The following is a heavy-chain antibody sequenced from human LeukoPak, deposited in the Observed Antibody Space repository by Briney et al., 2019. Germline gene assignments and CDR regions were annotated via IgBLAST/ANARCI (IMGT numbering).Heavy chain of an antibody. CDR2: ISYDGSNK. CDR3: ARGRFSYDDSGYSSFYY. V-gene: IGHV3-30-3*01. D-gene: IGHD3-22*01. J-gene: IGHJ4*02. Sequence: GRSLRLSCAASGFTFSSYAMHWVRQAPGKGLEWVAVISYDGSNKYYADSVKGRFTISRDNGKNSLYVQMNSLRAEDTAVYYCARGRFSYDDSGYSSFYYWGQGTLVTVSS. CDR1: GFTFSSYA.